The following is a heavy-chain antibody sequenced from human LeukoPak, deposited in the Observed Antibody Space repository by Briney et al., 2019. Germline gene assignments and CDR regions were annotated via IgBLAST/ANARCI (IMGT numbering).Heavy chain of an antibody. CDR2: ISDSSSTI. CDR1: GFTFSSCS. CDR3: ATARQWPGAFDV. Sequence: PGGSLRLSCAASGFTFSSCSMNWVRQAPGEGLEWISYISDSSSTIFYADSVKGRFAISRDNAKNSLYLQINSLRDEDTAVYYCATARQWPGAFDVWGQGTMVTVSS. D-gene: IGHD6-19*01. V-gene: IGHV3-48*02. J-gene: IGHJ3*01.